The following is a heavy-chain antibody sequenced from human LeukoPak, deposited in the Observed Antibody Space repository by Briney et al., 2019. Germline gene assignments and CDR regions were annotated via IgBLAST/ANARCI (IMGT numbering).Heavy chain of an antibody. Sequence: PGGSLRLSCAGSGFTFSAYSMNWVRQAPGKGLEWVSSIGSSSTSIYYAGSVKGRFTISRDNAKNSLFLQMSSLRVEDTAVYYCAREDYGDYAENFDYWGQGTLVTVPS. CDR2: IGSSSTSI. CDR1: GFTFSAYS. D-gene: IGHD4-17*01. V-gene: IGHV3-21*01. J-gene: IGHJ4*02. CDR3: AREDYGDYAENFDY.